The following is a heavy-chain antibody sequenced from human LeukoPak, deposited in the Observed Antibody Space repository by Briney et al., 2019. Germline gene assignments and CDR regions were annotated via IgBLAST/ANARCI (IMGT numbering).Heavy chain of an antibody. CDR2: INHSGST. J-gene: IGHJ2*01. D-gene: IGHD5-12*01. CDR3: ARGVEMATMDL. V-gene: IGHV4-34*01. Sequence: SETLSLTCAVYGGSFSGYYWSWIRQPPGKGLERIGEINHSGSTNYNPSLKSRVTISVDTSKNQFSLKLSSVTAADTAVYYCARGVEMATMDLWGRGTLVTVSS. CDR1: GGSFSGYY.